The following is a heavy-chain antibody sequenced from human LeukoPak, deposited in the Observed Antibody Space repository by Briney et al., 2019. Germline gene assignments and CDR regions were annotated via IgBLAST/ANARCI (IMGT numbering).Heavy chain of an antibody. D-gene: IGHD3-3*01. V-gene: IGHV3-7*01. CDR1: GFTSSSYW. J-gene: IGHJ4*02. CDR2: IKQDGSEK. Sequence: PGRSLRLSCAASGFTSSSYWMSWVRQAPGKGLEWVANIKQDGSEKYYVDSVKGRFTISRDNAKNSLYLQMNSLRAEDTAVYYCARAYDFWSGYDRSVALDYWGQGTLVTVSS. CDR3: ARAYDFWSGYDRSVALDY.